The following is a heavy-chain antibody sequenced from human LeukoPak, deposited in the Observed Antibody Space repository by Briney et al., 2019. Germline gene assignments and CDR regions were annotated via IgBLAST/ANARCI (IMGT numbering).Heavy chain of an antibody. D-gene: IGHD6-13*01. CDR3: ARDEGESSRLDY. CDR2: ISYDGSNK. CDR1: GFTFSSYA. J-gene: IGHJ4*02. Sequence: QPGRSLRLSCAASGFTFSSYAMHWVRQAPGKGLEWVAVISYDGSNKYYADSVKGRFTISRDNSKNTLYLQMNSLRAEDTAVYYCARDEGESSRLDYRGQGTLVTVSS. V-gene: IGHV3-30-3*01.